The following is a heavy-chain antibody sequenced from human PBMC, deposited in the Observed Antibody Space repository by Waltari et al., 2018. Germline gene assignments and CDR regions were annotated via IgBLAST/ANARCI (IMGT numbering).Heavy chain of an antibody. V-gene: IGHV3-30*02. CDR3: AKDRGWPNYLDY. D-gene: IGHD6-19*01. Sequence: QVQLVDSGGVVVQPGWSLRLSCPSSGFTFSSYGMHWVRQAPGKGLEWVTFIRYDGTNKYYSDSVKGRFTISRDNSKNTLYLQMNSLRPEDTAVYYCAKDRGWPNYLDYWGQGTLVTVSS. CDR2: IRYDGTNK. CDR1: GFTFSSYG. J-gene: IGHJ4*02.